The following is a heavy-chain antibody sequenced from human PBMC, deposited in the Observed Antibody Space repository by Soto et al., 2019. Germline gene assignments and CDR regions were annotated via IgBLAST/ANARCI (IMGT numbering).Heavy chain of an antibody. V-gene: IGHV3-15*07. J-gene: IGHJ4*02. CDR3: TTDQYYYDSRGPIDY. CDR2: IKSKTYGGTT. CDR1: GFTFSNAW. Sequence: EVQLVESGGGLVKPGGSLRLSCAASGFTFSNAWMNWVRQAPGKGLEWVGRIKSKTYGGTTDYAAPVKGRFTISRDDSKNTLYLQMNSLKTEDTAVYYCTTDQYYYDSRGPIDYWGQGTLVTVSS. D-gene: IGHD3-22*01.